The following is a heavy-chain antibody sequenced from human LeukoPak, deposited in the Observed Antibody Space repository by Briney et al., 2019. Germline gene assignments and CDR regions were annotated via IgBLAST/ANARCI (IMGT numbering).Heavy chain of an antibody. CDR2: ISGSGGST. J-gene: IGHJ4*02. CDR1: GFTSSSYS. V-gene: IGHV3-23*01. CDR3: AKDWGNKFASGSSYLDS. Sequence: GGSLRLSCAASGFTSSSYSMSWVRQAPGKGLEWVSAISGSGGSTYYADSVKGRFTISRDNSKNTLYLQMNGLRPEDTAVYFCAKDWGNKFASGSSYLDSWGQGTLVTVSS. D-gene: IGHD3-10*01.